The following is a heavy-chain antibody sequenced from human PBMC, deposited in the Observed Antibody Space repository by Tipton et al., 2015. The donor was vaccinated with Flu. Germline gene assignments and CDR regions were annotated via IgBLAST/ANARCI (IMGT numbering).Heavy chain of an antibody. CDR2: VFHMGSS. J-gene: IGHJ6*02. V-gene: IGHV4-38-2*02. CDR1: GDSIRSDYS. D-gene: IGHD3-9*01. CDR3: TRDKTNILRYFEAGMDV. Sequence: TLSLTCTVSGDSIRSDYSWGWIRQPPGKGLEWIGNVFHMGSSYYNPSLQSRVTISLDTSKNQFSLKVISVTAADTAVYYCTRDKTNILRYFEAGMDVWGQGTTVTVSS.